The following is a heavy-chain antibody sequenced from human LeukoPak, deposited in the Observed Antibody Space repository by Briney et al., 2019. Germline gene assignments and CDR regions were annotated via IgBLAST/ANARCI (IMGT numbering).Heavy chain of an antibody. Sequence: GGSLRLSCAASGFTVSSNYMSWVRQAPGKGLEWVSVIYSGGSTYYADSVKGRFTISRDNSKNTLYLQMNSLRAEDTAVYYCARVIVGARYSDYWGQGTLVTVSS. CDR1: GFTVSSNY. CDR2: IYSGGST. D-gene: IGHD1-26*01. CDR3: ARVIVGARYSDY. J-gene: IGHJ4*02. V-gene: IGHV3-53*01.